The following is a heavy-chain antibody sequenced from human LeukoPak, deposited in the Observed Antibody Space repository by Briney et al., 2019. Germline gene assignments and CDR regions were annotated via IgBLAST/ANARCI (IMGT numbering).Heavy chain of an antibody. V-gene: IGHV3-30*03. CDR2: IAYDGSRK. CDR1: GFTFSGYG. J-gene: IGHJ5*02. Sequence: GGSLRLSCAAPGFTFSGYGMHWVRQAPGKGLEWVTGIAYDGSRKHYADSVRGRFTISRDNSRNTMDLQMSSLRVEDTAVYHCTRYDSSRFDPWGQGTLVIVSS. D-gene: IGHD3-3*01. CDR3: TRYDSSRFDP.